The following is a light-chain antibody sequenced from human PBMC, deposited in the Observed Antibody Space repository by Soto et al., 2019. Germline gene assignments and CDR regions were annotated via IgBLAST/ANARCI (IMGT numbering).Light chain of an antibody. J-gene: IGKJ1*01. CDR3: QQYNSYLWT. Sequence: DIQMTQSPSSLSASLVDTVTITCXASQSISSYLNWYQQKPGKAPKLLIYAASSLQSGVPSRFSGSGSGTEFTLTISSLQPDDFATYYCQQYNSYLWTFGQGTKVDIK. V-gene: IGKV1-39*01. CDR2: AAS. CDR1: QSISSY.